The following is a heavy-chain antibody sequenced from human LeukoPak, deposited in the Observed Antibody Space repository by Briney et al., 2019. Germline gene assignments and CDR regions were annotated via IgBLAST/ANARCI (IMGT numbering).Heavy chain of an antibody. Sequence: GGSLRLSCAASGFTFSSYGMHWVRQAPGKGLEWVAVISYDGSNKYYADSVKGRFTISRDNSKNTLYLQMNSLRAEDTAVYYCAKDSPDYYGSGSYYNEFPDYWGQGTLVTVSS. CDR1: GFTFSSYG. V-gene: IGHV3-30*18. J-gene: IGHJ4*02. D-gene: IGHD3-10*01. CDR2: ISYDGSNK. CDR3: AKDSPDYYGSGSYYNEFPDY.